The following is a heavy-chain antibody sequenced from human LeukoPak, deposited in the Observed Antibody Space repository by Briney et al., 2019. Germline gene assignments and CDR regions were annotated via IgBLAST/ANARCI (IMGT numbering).Heavy chain of an antibody. V-gene: IGHV1-46*01. CDR2: INPSGGST. J-gene: IGHJ4*02. Sequence: ASVKVSCKASGYTFTSYYMHWVRQAPGQGLEWMGIINPSGGSTSYAQKFQGRVTMIRDTSTRTVYMELSSLRSEYTAVYYCATAGRAHYYGDYSIDYWGQGTLVTVSS. CDR1: GYTFTSYY. CDR3: ATAGRAHYYGDYSIDY. D-gene: IGHD4-17*01.